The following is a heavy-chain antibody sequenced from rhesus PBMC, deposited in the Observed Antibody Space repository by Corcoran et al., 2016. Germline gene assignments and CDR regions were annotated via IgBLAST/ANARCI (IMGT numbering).Heavy chain of an antibody. J-gene: IGHJ4*01. CDR1: GFTSSDYY. Sequence: EVRLVESGGGLVQPGGSLRLSCAASGFTSSDYYMSGDRQARGKGTDWEGFIIKKANGGTAEYAASVKGRFTSSRDDSKSIAGLKMNSLKTEDTAVYYCARGSGSFDYWGQGVLVTVSS. V-gene: IGHV3-116*02. D-gene: IGHD6-25*01. CDR3: ARGSGSFDY. CDR2: IIKKANGGTA.